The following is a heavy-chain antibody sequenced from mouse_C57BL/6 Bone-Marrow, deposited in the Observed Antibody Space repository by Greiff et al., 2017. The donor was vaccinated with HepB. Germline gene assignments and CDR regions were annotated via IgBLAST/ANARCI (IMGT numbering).Heavy chain of an antibody. CDR1: GYAFTNYL. D-gene: IGHD2-4*01. CDR2: INPGSGGT. Sequence: QVQLQQSGAELVRPGTSVKVSCKASGYAFTNYLIEWVKQRPGQGLEWIGVINPGSGGTNYNEKFKGKATLTADKSSSTAYMQLSSLTSEDSAVYFWAGDYDFFFAYWGQGTRVTVSA. V-gene: IGHV1-54*01. CDR3: AGDYDFFFAY. J-gene: IGHJ3*01.